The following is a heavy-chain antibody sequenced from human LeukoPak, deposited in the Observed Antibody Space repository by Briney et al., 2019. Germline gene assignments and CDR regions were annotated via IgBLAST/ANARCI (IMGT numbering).Heavy chain of an antibody. J-gene: IGHJ3*02. Sequence: GGSLRLSCAASGFTFSNFGMHWVRQVPGKGLEWVAAIWFDGIKKYYADSVKGRLTISRDNSKNTLYLQMNSLRAEDTAVYYCARDLEDSSPFGAFDMWGQGTMVTVSS. CDR1: GFTFSNFG. D-gene: IGHD3-22*01. CDR2: IWFDGIKK. CDR3: ARDLEDSSPFGAFDM. V-gene: IGHV3-33*01.